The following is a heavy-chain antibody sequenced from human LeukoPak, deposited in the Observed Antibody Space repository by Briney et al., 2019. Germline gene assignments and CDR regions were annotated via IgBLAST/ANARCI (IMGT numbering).Heavy chain of an antibody. CDR2: IKSKTDGGTT. Sequence: GGSLRLSCAASGFTFSNAWMSWVHQAPGKGLEWVGRIKSKTDGGTTDYAAPVKGRFTISRDDSKNTLYLQMNSLKTEDTAVYYCTTTGSGSYYPNWFDPWGQGTLVTVSS. CDR1: GFTFSNAW. CDR3: TTTGSGSYYPNWFDP. V-gene: IGHV3-15*01. D-gene: IGHD3-10*01. J-gene: IGHJ5*02.